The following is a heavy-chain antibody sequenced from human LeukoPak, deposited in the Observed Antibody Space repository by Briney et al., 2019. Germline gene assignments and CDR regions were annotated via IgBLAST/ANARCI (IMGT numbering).Heavy chain of an antibody. CDR3: ASYCSSTSCTLFDY. CDR2: IYYSGST. Sequence: SETLSLTCTVSGGSISSSSYYWGWIRQPPGKGLEWIGSIYYSGSTYYNPSLKSRVTISVDTSKNQFSLKLSSVTAADTAAYYCASYCSSTSCTLFDYWGQGTLVTVSS. J-gene: IGHJ4*02. CDR1: GGSISSSSYY. V-gene: IGHV4-39*01. D-gene: IGHD2-2*01.